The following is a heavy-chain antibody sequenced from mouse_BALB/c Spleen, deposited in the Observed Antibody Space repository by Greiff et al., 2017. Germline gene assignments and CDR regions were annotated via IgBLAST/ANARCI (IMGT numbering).Heavy chain of an antibody. J-gene: IGHJ3*01. Sequence: VQGVESGPGLVQPSQSLSITCTVSGFSLTSYGVHWVRQSPGKGLEWLGVIWSGGSTDYNAAFISRLSISKDNSKSQVFFKMNSLQANDTAIYYCARKAYYRYDEGFAYWGQGTLVTVSA. CDR2: IWSGGST. CDR1: GFSLTSYG. V-gene: IGHV2-2*02. D-gene: IGHD2-14*01. CDR3: ARKAYYRYDEGFAY.